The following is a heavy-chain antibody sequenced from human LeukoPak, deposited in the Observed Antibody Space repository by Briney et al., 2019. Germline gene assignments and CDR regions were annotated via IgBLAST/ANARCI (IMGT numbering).Heavy chain of an antibody. J-gene: IGHJ4*02. D-gene: IGHD3-16*01. Sequence: GGSLRLSCAASGFTFSGYWMSWVRRAPGKGLEWLANIKSDGSEKYYVDSVKGRFTISRDNAKNSLYLQMNSLRPEDTAVYYCARMSRYGLDYWGQGTLVTVSS. CDR1: GFTFSGYW. CDR2: IKSDGSEK. V-gene: IGHV3-7*04. CDR3: ARMSRYGLDY.